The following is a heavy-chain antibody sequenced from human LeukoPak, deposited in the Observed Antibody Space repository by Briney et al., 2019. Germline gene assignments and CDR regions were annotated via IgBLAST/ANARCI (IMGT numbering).Heavy chain of an antibody. Sequence: SVKVSCKASGGTFSSYAISWVRQAPGQGLEWMGGIIPIFGTANYAQKFQGRVTITADESTSTAYMELSSLRSEDTAVYYCARGGDIVVVPAAPTNSWFDPWGQGTLVTVSS. V-gene: IGHV1-69*13. CDR1: GGTFSSYA. D-gene: IGHD2-2*01. J-gene: IGHJ5*02. CDR2: IIPIFGTA. CDR3: ARGGDIVVVPAAPTNSWFDP.